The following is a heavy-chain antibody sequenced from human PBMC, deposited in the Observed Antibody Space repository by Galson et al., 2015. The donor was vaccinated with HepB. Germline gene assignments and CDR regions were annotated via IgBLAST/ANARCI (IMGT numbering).Heavy chain of an antibody. CDR3: AKVGSSNSWYGYFYGMDV. V-gene: IGHV3-23*01. Sequence: GLEWVSAISGSGGSTYYADSVTGRFTISRDNSKNTLYLQMNSLRAEDTAVYYCAKVGSSNSWYGYFYGMDVWGQGTTVTVSS. CDR2: ISGSGGST. J-gene: IGHJ6*02. D-gene: IGHD6-13*01.